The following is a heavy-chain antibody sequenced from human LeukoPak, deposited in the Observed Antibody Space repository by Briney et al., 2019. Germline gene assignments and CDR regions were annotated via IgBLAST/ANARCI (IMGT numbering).Heavy chain of an antibody. Sequence: PSETLSLTCIVSGGSISSSSYYWGWIRQPPGKGLEWIGSIYYSGSTYYNPSLKSRVTISVDTSKNQFSLKLSSVTAADTAVYYCARVTTNVWHAFDIWGQGTMVTVSS. V-gene: IGHV4-39*01. CDR1: GGSISSSSYY. J-gene: IGHJ3*02. CDR2: IYYSGST. CDR3: ARVTTNVWHAFDI. D-gene: IGHD4-17*01.